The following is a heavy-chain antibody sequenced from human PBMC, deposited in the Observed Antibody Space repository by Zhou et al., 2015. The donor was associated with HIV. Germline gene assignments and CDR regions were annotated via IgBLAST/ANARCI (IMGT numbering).Heavy chain of an antibody. J-gene: IGHJ4*02. CDR1: GGTFSSYA. CDR2: IIPIFGTA. D-gene: IGHD3-22*01. Sequence: QVQLVQSGAEVKKPGSSVKVSCKASGGTFSSYAISWVRQAPGQGLEWMGGIIPIFGTANYAQKFQGRVTITADESTSTAYMELSSLRSEDTAVYYCARRAEEITMIVVVSGGYFDYWGQGTLVTVSS. V-gene: IGHV1-69*01. CDR3: ARRAEEITMIVVVSGGYFDY.